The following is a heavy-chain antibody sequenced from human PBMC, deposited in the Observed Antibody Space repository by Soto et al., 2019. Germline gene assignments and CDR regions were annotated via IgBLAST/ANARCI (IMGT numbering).Heavy chain of an antibody. CDR3: SRHSIGRDYYYGMDV. V-gene: IGHV5-10-1*01. D-gene: IGHD3-10*01. CDR2: IDPSDSYT. CDR1: GYSFTSYW. Sequence: GESLKISCKGSGYSFTSYWISWVRQMPGKGLEWMGRIDPSDSYTNYSPSFQGHVTISADKSISTAYLQWSSLKASDTAMYYCSRHSIGRDYYYGMDVWGQGTSVTVSS. J-gene: IGHJ6*02.